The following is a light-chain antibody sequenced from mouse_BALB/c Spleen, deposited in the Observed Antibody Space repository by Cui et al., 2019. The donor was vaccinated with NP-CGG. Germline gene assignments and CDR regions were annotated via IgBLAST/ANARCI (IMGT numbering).Light chain of an antibody. Sequence: QAVVTQEDAITTSPGETVTLTCRSSTGAVTTSNYANWVQEKPDHLFTGLIGGTNNRPPGVPARFSGSLIGDKAALTITGAQTEDEAIYFCALWYSNHWVFGGGTKLTVL. V-gene: IGLV1*01. CDR1: TGAVTTSNY. J-gene: IGLJ1*01. CDR3: ALWYSNHWV. CDR2: GTN.